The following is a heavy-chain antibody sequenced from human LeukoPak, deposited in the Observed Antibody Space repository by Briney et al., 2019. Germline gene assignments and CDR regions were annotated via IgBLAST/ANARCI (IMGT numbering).Heavy chain of an antibody. CDR3: ASGTYYWYFDL. CDR1: GGFISSYY. CDR2: ISYSGST. D-gene: IGHD1-26*01. J-gene: IGHJ2*01. Sequence: SETLPLTCTVSGGFISSYYWSWIRQPPGKGLEWIGYISYSGSTNYNPSLKSRVTISVDTSKSQFYLKLSSVTAADTAVYFCASGTYYWYFDLWGRGTLVTVSS. V-gene: IGHV4-59*01.